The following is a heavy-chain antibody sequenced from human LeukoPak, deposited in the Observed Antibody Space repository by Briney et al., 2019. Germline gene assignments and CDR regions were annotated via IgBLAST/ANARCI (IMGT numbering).Heavy chain of an antibody. V-gene: IGHV3-48*01. D-gene: IGHD3-3*01. Sequence: GGSLRLSCAASGFTFNAFGMNWVRQAPGKGLEWVSYIGTTSGAIYYADSVKGRFTISRDNSINTVDLQMNSLRAEDTAVYYCVKEYHSRGFGAYFDYWGQGTLVTVSS. CDR3: VKEYHSRGFGAYFDY. CDR2: IGTTSGAI. CDR1: GFTFNAFG. J-gene: IGHJ4*02.